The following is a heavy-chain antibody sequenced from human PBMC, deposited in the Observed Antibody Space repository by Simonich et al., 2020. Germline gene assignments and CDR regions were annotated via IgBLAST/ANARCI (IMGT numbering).Heavy chain of an antibody. CDR2: IYYNGST. CDR3: ARHAGFAFDI. V-gene: IGHV4-39*01. D-gene: IGHD6-13*01. J-gene: IGHJ3*02. Sequence: QLQLQESGPGLVKPSETLSLTCTVSGGSISSSSYYWGWIRQPPGKGLEWIGSIYYNGSTYYNPSLTRRVTRSVDTSKNQFSLKVSSVTDADAAVYYCARHAGFAFDIWGQGTMVTVSS. CDR1: GGSISSSSYY.